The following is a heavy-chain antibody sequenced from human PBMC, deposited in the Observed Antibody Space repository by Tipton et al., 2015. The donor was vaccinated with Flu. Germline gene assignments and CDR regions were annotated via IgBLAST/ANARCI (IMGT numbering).Heavy chain of an antibody. V-gene: IGHV4-61*01. J-gene: IGHJ6*02. CDR1: GGSVSSGSYY. CDR2: IYYSGST. D-gene: IGHD4/OR15-4a*01. Sequence: TLSLTCTVSGGSVSSGSYYWSWIRQPPGKGLEWIGYIYYSGSTNYNPSLKSRVTISVDTSKNQFSLKLSSVTAADTAVYYCARVRVRPDPYYYGMDVWGQGTTVTVSS. CDR3: ARVRVRPDPYYYGMDV.